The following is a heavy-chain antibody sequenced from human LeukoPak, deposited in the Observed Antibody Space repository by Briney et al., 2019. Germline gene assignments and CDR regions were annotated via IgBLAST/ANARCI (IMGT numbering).Heavy chain of an antibody. J-gene: IGHJ5*02. D-gene: IGHD3-22*01. CDR3: ATSSGYYYGWFDP. V-gene: IGHV1-24*01. CDR2: FDPEDGET. CDR1: GYTLTELS. Sequence: GASVKVSCKVSGYTLTELSMHWVRQAPGKGLEWMGGFDPEDGETIYAQKFQGRVTMTEDTSTDTAYMELSSMRSEDTAVYYCATSSGYYYGWFDPWGRGTLVTVSS.